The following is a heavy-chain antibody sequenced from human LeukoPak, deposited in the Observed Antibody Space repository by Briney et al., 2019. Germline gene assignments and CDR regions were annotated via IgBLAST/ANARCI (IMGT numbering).Heavy chain of an antibody. D-gene: IGHD2-15*01. Sequence: SGTLSLTCAVSGASISSSYWWSWVCQPPGKGLEWIGEIHHSGSTKYNPSLKSRVTISVDKSKNQFSLKLNSVTAADTAVYYCAPSPCSGDSCYRFDFWGQGTQVTVSS. CDR3: APSPCSGDSCYRFDF. J-gene: IGHJ4*02. V-gene: IGHV4-4*02. CDR1: GASISSSYW. CDR2: IHHSGST.